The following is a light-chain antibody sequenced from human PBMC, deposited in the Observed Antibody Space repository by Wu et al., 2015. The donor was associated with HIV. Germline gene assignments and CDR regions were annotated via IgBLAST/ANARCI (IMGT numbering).Light chain of an antibody. V-gene: IGKV3-11*01. J-gene: IGKJ4*01. CDR1: QNVNTF. Sequence: EIVLTQSPATLSLSPGERATLSCRASQNVNTFLAWYQHKPGQPPRLLIYDAFHRATGIPARFSGSGSGTDFTLTISSLESEDFAVYYCQQRHRPPLTFGGGTRVEIK. CDR3: QQRHRPPLT. CDR2: DAF.